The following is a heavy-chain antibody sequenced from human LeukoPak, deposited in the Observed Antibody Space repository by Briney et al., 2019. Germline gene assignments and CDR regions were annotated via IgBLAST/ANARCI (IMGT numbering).Heavy chain of an antibody. CDR2: ISGSGGST. D-gene: IGHD3-10*01. Sequence: AGTLSLSCAASGFTFSTYSLSWVRQAPGTGLEWVSAISGSGGSTYYAESVKGRFTTSRDNSKNTVYLQMNSLRAEDTAVYYCAKDHVWFGEYDYWGQGTLVTVSS. CDR1: GFTFSTYS. V-gene: IGHV3-23*01. J-gene: IGHJ4*02. CDR3: AKDHVWFGEYDY.